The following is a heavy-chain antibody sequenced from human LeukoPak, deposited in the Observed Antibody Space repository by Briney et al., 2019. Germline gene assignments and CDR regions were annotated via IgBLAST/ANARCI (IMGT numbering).Heavy chain of an antibody. V-gene: IGHV3-23*01. CDR1: GFTLSSYA. D-gene: IGHD2-15*01. Sequence: GGSLRLSWAASGFTLSSYAMSWVRQAPGKGLEWVSAIIDTGNTYHADSVKGRFTISRDSSKNTLFLQMNRLRPEDAAVYYCAKAPVTTCRGAFCYPFDYWGLGTLVTVSS. CDR3: AKAPVTTCRGAFCYPFDY. J-gene: IGHJ4*02. CDR2: IIDTGNT.